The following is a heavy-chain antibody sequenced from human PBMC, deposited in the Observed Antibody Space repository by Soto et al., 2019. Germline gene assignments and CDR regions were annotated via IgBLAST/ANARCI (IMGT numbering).Heavy chain of an antibody. CDR2: INHSGST. CDR3: ARSRQARPFYY. V-gene: IGHV4-34*01. Sequence: QVQLQQWGAGLLKPSETLSLTCAVYGGSFSGYYWSWIRQPPGKGLEWIGEINHSGSTNYNPSLKSRVTISVDTSKNQFSLKLSSVTAADTAVYYCARSRQARPFYYWGQGTLVTVSS. J-gene: IGHJ4*02. D-gene: IGHD6-6*01. CDR1: GGSFSGYY.